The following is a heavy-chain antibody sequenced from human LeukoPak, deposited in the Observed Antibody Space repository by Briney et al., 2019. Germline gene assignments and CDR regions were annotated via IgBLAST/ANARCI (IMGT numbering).Heavy chain of an antibody. J-gene: IGHJ4*02. V-gene: IGHV4-61*02. Sequence: PAQSLSLTGTVSGGSISSGSYDWRWIRQPAGKGLEWIGLIYTSGSTNYNPSLKSQFTISVETSKNQSSLKLSSVTAADTAVYYCARGPLTYYYDSSGYSYFDYWGQGTLVTVSS. D-gene: IGHD3-22*01. CDR2: IYTSGST. CDR3: ARGPLTYYYDSSGYSYFDY. CDR1: GGSISSGSYD.